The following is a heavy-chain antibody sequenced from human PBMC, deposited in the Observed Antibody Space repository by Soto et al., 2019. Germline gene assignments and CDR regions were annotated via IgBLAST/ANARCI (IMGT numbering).Heavy chain of an antibody. D-gene: IGHD4-17*01. CDR2: IDWDDDK. CDR3: ARYLTVTDAMYV. CDR1: GFSLSSSGMC. Sequence: SGATLVNPTQPLTLTCTFTGFSLSSSGMCVSWIRQPPGKALEWLARIDWDDDKFYSTSLKTRLTISKDTSKNPVVLTMTNMDPLVTATYYFARYLTVTDAMYVWGQGTTVPVSS. J-gene: IGHJ6*02. V-gene: IGHV2-70*17.